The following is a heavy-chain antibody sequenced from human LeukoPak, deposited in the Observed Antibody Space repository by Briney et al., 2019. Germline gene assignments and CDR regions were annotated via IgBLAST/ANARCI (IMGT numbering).Heavy chain of an antibody. V-gene: IGHV4-4*07. J-gene: IGHJ3*02. CDR1: GASITRYY. Sequence: SETLSLTCSVSGASITRYYWTWIRQPVGKGLEWFGRLYTNGTVNYNPSLRSRVTMSRDTSKNQFSLKLTSVTAADTAIYYCARGLIWHFLLDSRRDSFDIWGQGTTITVSS. D-gene: IGHD2/OR15-2a*01. CDR2: LYTNGTV. CDR3: ARGLIWHFLLDSRRDSFDI.